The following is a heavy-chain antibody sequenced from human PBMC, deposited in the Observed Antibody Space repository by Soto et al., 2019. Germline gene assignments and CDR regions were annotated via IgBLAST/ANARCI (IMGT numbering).Heavy chain of an antibody. D-gene: IGHD5-12*01. Sequence: SETLSLTCAVYGGSFSGYYWSWIRQPPGKGLEWIGEVNHSGSTNYNPSLKSRVNILVDTSKNQFSLKLSSVTAADTAVYYCERGPGGSSPSYWGRGNLLTVSS. CDR2: VNHSGST. J-gene: IGHJ1*01. V-gene: IGHV4-34*01. CDR1: GGSFSGYY. CDR3: ERGPGGSSPSY.